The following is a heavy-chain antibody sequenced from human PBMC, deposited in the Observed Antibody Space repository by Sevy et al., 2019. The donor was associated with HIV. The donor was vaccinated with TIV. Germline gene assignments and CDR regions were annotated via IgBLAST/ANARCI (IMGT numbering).Heavy chain of an antibody. J-gene: IGHJ4*02. D-gene: IGHD3-10*01. Sequence: SETLSLTCTVSGGTISSRSYRWGWIRQPPGKGREWVGSIYHTGAADDNPSLKRRVTMSVDTSKNQFSLKVGSVTATDTAVYYCARWYGNNFDYWGQGALVTVSS. V-gene: IGHV4-39*01. CDR3: ARWYGNNFDY. CDR1: GGTISSRSYR. CDR2: IYHTGAA.